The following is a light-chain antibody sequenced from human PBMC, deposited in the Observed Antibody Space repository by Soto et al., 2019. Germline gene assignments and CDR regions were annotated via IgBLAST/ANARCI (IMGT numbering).Light chain of an antibody. CDR3: QSYDSSLSGSEV. CDR2: GNG. V-gene: IGLV1-40*01. J-gene: IGLJ1*01. CDR1: SSNIGAGHD. Sequence: QSALTQPPSVSGAPGQRVTISCTGSSSNIGAGHDVHWYQQLPGTAPKLLIYGNGNRPSGVPDRFSGSKSGTSASLAIAGLQADDEADYYCQSYDSSLSGSEVFGTGTKVTAL.